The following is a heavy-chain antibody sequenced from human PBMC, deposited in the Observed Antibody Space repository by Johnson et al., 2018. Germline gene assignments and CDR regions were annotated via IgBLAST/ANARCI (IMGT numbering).Heavy chain of an antibody. D-gene: IGHD2-15*01. CDR2: IWSDGRKK. Sequence: QVQLWESGGGVVEPGRSLRLSCAASGFTFSSHGMHWVRQAPGKGLEWVAVIWSDGRKKYDADSVKGRITVSRDNSKNTLYLQMDSLRAEDTAIYYCARDRGDCSGGSCWGYFLHWGQGTLVTVSS. V-gene: IGHV3-33*01. J-gene: IGHJ1*01. CDR1: GFTFSSHG. CDR3: ARDRGDCSGGSCWGYFLH.